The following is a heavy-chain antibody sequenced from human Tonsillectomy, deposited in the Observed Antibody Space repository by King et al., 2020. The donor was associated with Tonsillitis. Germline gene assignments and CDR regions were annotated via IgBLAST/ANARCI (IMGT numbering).Heavy chain of an antibody. D-gene: IGHD3-10*01. Sequence: VQLVESGAEVKKPGSSVKVSCKASGGTFSSYGISWVRQAPGQGLEWMGRIIPIVGIPNYAQKFQGRVTITADKSTSTAYMELSSLRSEDTAVYYCARAYGSGNYYIFDYWGQGTLVTVSS. CDR1: GGTFSSYG. CDR2: IIPIVGIP. CDR3: ARAYGSGNYYIFDY. J-gene: IGHJ4*02. V-gene: IGHV1-69*09.